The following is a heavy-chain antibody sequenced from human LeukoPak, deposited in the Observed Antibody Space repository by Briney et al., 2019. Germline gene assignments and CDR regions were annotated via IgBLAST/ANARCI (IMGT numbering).Heavy chain of an antibody. CDR1: GFTFSSYG. V-gene: IGHV3-21*01. J-gene: IGHJ3*02. CDR3: ARDRGELQTSFDI. D-gene: IGHD1-7*01. CDR2: ISSSSSYI. Sequence: GGSLRLSCAASGFTFSSYGMHWVRQAPGEGLEWVSSISSSSSYINYADSVKGRFTVSRDNAKNSLYLQMNSPRAEDTAVYYCARDRGELQTSFDIWGQGTMVTVSS.